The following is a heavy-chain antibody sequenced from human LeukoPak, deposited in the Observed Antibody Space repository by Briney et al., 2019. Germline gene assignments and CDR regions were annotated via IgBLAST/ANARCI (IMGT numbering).Heavy chain of an antibody. CDR2: IYPGDSDT. Sequence: GESLQISCKGSGYSFTSYWIGWVRQMPGKGLEWMGIIYPGDSDTRYSPSFQGQVTISADKSISTAYRQWSSLKASDTAMYYCAIQYDFWSGHHDYWGQGTLVTVSS. V-gene: IGHV5-51*01. J-gene: IGHJ4*02. CDR1: GYSFTSYW. D-gene: IGHD3-3*01. CDR3: AIQYDFWSGHHDY.